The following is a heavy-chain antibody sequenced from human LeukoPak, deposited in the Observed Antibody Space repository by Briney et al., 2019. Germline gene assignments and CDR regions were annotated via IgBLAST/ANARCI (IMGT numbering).Heavy chain of an antibody. D-gene: IGHD6-19*01. J-gene: IGHJ5*02. V-gene: IGHV4-59*01. CDR3: ATGIPVAGRVPNWFDP. CDR1: GDSISGFY. CDR2: IYYSGST. Sequence: SETLSLTCTVSGDSISGFYWGWIRQPPGKGLEWIGYIYYSGSTNYNPSLKSRVTISVDTSKNQFSLKLSSVTAADTAVYYCATGIPVAGRVPNWFDPWGQGTLVTVSS.